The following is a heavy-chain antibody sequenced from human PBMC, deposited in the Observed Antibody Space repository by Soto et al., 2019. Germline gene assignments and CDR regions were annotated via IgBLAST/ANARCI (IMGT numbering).Heavy chain of an antibody. CDR1: GGSISSGDYY. CDR3: AREGRYCSSTSCRARFDY. Sequence: SSETLSLTCTVSGGSISSGDYYWSWIRQPPGKGLEWIGYIYYSGSTYYNPSLKSRVTISVDTSKNHFSLKLSSVTAADTAVFYCAREGRYCSSTSCRARFDYWGQGTLVTVSS. D-gene: IGHD2-2*01. CDR2: IYYSGST. V-gene: IGHV4-30-4*01. J-gene: IGHJ4*02.